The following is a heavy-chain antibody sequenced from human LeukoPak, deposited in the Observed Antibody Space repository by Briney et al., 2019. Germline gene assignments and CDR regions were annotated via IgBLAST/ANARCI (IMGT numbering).Heavy chain of an antibody. V-gene: IGHV3-30*03. J-gene: IGHJ5*02. D-gene: IGHD6-13*01. Sequence: GGSLRLSCAASGFTFSSYGIHWVRQAPGKGLEWVAVISYDGSNKYYADSVKGRFTISRDNSKNTLYLQMNSLRAEDTAVYYCARGGTSSWYSLWFDPWGQGTLVTVSS. CDR2: ISYDGSNK. CDR1: GFTFSSYG. CDR3: ARGGTSSWYSLWFDP.